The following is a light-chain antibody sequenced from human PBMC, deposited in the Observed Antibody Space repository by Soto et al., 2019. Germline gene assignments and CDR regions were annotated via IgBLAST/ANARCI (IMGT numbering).Light chain of an antibody. CDR3: AAWDDSLNGVI. V-gene: IGLV1-44*01. CDR2: SNN. CDR1: SSNIGSHT. J-gene: IGLJ2*01. Sequence: QLVLTQPPSASGTPGQRITISCSGSSSNIGSHTVNWHQQVPGTAPKLLIYSNNERPSGVPDRFSGSKSGTSASLAISGLQSGDEADYYCAAWDDSLNGVIFGGGTKVT.